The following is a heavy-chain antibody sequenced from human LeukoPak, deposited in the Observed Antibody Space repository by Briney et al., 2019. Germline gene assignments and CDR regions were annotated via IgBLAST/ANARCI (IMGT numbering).Heavy chain of an antibody. CDR1: GYTFTGYY. CDR3: ARGPRGYCSSTSCSDYYYYYMDV. V-gene: IGHV1-2*02. J-gene: IGHJ6*03. Sequence: GASVKVSCKASGYTFTGYYMHWVRQAPGQGLEWMGWINPNSGGTNYAQKFQGRVTMTWDTSISTAYMELSRLRSDDTAVYYCARGPRGYCSSTSCSDYYYYYMDVWGKGTTVTVSS. CDR2: INPNSGGT. D-gene: IGHD2-2*01.